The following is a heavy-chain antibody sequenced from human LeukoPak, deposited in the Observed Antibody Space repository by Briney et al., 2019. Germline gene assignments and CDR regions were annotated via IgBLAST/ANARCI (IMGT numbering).Heavy chain of an antibody. V-gene: IGHV4-4*07. CDR3: ARGRYYYDSSGPRSLWDWFDP. CDR2: IYTSGST. CDR1: GGSISSYY. Sequence: PSETLSLTCTVSGGSISSYYWSWIRQPAGKGLEWIGRIYTSGSTNYNPSLKSRATMSVDTSKNQFSLKLSSVTAADTAVYYCARGRYYYDSSGPRSLWDWFDPWGQGTLVTVSS. D-gene: IGHD3-22*01. J-gene: IGHJ5*02.